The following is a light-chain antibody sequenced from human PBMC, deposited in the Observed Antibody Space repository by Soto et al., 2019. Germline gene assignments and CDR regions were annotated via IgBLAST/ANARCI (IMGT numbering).Light chain of an antibody. CDR1: SSDIGAYDH. Sequence: QSVMTQLSSVSGSPGQSITISCSGTSSDIGAYDHVAWLQQFPGKTPKLMIYSVSKRPSGVSYLFSGSTSGNTASLTISGLQADDEADYYCISYTVSRSYVFGPGTKVTVL. V-gene: IGLV2-14*01. CDR2: SVS. CDR3: ISYTVSRSYV. J-gene: IGLJ1*01.